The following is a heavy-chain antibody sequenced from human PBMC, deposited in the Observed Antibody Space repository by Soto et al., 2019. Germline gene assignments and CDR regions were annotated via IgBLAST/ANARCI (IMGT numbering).Heavy chain of an antibody. CDR3: AKDFGPAAGTREWFGYYYYGMDV. J-gene: IGHJ6*02. D-gene: IGHD6-13*01. CDR2: ISGSGGST. Sequence: GGSLRLSCAASGFTFSSYAMSWVRQAPGKGLEWVSAISGSGGSTYYADSVKGRFTISRDNSKNTLYLQMNSLRAEDTAVYYCAKDFGPAAGTREWFGYYYYGMDVWGQGTTVTVSS. V-gene: IGHV3-23*01. CDR1: GFTFSSYA.